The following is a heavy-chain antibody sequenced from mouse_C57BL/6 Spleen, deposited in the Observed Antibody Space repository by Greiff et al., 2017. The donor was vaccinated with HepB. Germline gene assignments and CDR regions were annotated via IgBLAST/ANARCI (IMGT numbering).Heavy chain of an antibody. D-gene: IGHD1-2*01. CDR3: STTAGYFDV. V-gene: IGHV1-69*01. Sequence: VQLQQPGAELVMPGASVKLSCKASGYTFTSYWMHWVKQRPGQGLEWIGEIDPSDSYTNYNQKFKGKSTLTVDKSSSTAYMQLSSLTSEDSAVYYCSTTAGYFDVWGTGTTVTVSS. CDR2: IDPSDSYT. CDR1: GYTFTSYW. J-gene: IGHJ1*03.